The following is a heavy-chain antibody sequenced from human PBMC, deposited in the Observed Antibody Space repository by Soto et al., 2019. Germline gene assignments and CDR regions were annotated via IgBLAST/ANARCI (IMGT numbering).Heavy chain of an antibody. J-gene: IGHJ6*02. V-gene: IGHV4-38-2*02. CDR2: IYHSGST. D-gene: IGHD6-13*01. Sequence: SETLSLTCAVSGYSISSGYYWGWIRQPPGKGLEWIGSIYHSGSTYYNPSLKSRVTISVDTSKNQFSLKLSSVTAADTAVYYCARERMTTAGTDYYYYGMDVWGQGTTVTVSS. CDR3: ARERMTTAGTDYYYYGMDV. CDR1: GYSISSGYY.